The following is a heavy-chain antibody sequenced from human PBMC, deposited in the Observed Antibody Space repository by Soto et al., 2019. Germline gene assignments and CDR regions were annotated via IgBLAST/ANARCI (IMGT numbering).Heavy chain of an antibody. CDR2: FYPGDSDT. D-gene: IGHD6-13*01. V-gene: IGHV5-51*01. CDR1: GYRFASYW. J-gene: IGHJ4*02. Sequence: GESLKISCKGSGYRFASYWIGWVRQMPGKDLEWMGIFYPGDSDTRYSPSFQGQISISADKSISTAYLQWSSLKASDTAMYYCARLQAAAGDNDLTFDYWGQGTLVTVSS. CDR3: ARLQAAAGDNDLTFDY.